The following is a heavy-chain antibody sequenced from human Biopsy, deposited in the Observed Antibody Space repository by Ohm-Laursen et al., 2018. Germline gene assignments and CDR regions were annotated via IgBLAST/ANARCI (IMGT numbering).Heavy chain of an antibody. J-gene: IGHJ4*02. D-gene: IGHD3-10*01. V-gene: IGHV3-33*01. CDR2: TWDDGSHQ. Sequence: SLWLSCAASGFNFGAYGMHWVRQAPDKGLEWVALTWDDGSHQYYADSVKGRFTISRDNSKNSLYLHINTLRVEDTAVYYCVTDRLDDITKVRGIMTDWGQGTLVSVSS. CDR3: VTDRLDDITKVRGIMTD. CDR1: GFNFGAYG.